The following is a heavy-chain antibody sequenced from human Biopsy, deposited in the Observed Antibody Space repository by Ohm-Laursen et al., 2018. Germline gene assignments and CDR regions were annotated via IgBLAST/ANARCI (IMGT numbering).Heavy chain of an antibody. J-gene: IGHJ6*02. V-gene: IGHV4-59*01. CDR2: IYYSGST. CDR1: GGSISSDY. D-gene: IGHD2/OR15-2a*01. CDR3: ARATNSTGWPYYYFYGMDV. Sequence: PGTLSLTCTVSGGSISSDYWSWIRQTPGKGLEWIGYIYYSGSTSYNPSLKGRVTISVDTSKNQFSLRLNSVTAADTAVYYCARATNSTGWPYYYFYGMDVWGQGTTVTVSS.